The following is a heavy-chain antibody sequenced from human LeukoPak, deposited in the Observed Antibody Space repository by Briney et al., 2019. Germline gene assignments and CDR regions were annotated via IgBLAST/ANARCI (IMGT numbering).Heavy chain of an antibody. CDR2: IRYDGSNK. J-gene: IGHJ6*03. CDR1: GFTFSSYG. V-gene: IGHV3-30*02. Sequence: GGSLRLSCAASGFTFSSYGMHWVRQAPGKGLEWVAFIRYDGSNKYYADSVKGRFTISRDNSKNTLYLQMNSLRPEDPAVYYCAITPGGYYYYMDVWGKGTTVTVSS. CDR3: AITPGGYYYYMDV. D-gene: IGHD3-16*01.